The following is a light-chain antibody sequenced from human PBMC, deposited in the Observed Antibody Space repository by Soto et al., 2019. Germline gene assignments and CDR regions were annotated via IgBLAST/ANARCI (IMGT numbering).Light chain of an antibody. J-gene: IGLJ2*01. CDR3: SSYAGANNLVV. V-gene: IGLV2-8*01. Sequence: QSALTQPASVSGSPGQSITISCTGTSSDVGGYNYVSWYQQHPGKAPKLMMYEVIKRPSWVPDRFSGSKSGNTASLTVSGLQAEDEADYYCSSYAGANNLVVFGGGTKLTVL. CDR2: EVI. CDR1: SSDVGGYNY.